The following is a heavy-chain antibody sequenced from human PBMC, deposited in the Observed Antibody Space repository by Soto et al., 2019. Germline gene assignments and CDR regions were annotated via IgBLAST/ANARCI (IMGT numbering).Heavy chain of an antibody. D-gene: IGHD6-19*01. Sequence: QLQLQESGSGLVKPSQTLSLTCAVSGGSISSGGYSWSWIRQPPGKGLEWIGYIYHSGSTYYNPSIKSRVTLSVDRPKNQFSLKLSSVTAADTAVYYCARAGGLGAVAVDYWGQGTLVTVSS. J-gene: IGHJ4*02. V-gene: IGHV4-30-2*01. CDR3: ARAGGLGAVAVDY. CDR1: GGSISSGGYS. CDR2: IYHSGST.